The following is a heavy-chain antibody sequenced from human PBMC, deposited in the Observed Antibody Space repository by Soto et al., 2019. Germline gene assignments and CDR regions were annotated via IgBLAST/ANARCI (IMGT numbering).Heavy chain of an antibody. D-gene: IGHD1-26*01. CDR2: IYHSGST. J-gene: IGHJ5*02. CDR1: GGSISSSNW. CDR3: ARSPWELLHNWFDA. V-gene: IGHV4-4*02. Sequence: SETLSLTCAVSGGSISSSNWWSWVRQPPGKGLEWIGEIYHSGSTNYNPSLKSRVTISVDKSKNQFSLKLSSVTAADTAAYYCARSPWELLHNWFDAWGKGTLVTVCS.